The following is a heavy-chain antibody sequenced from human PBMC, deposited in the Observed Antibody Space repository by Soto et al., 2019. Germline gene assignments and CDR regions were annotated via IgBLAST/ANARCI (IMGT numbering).Heavy chain of an antibody. CDR1: GGSISSYY. Sequence: SETLSLTCTVSGGSISSYYWSWIRQPAGKGLEWIGRIYTSGSTNYNPSLKSRVTMSVDTSKNQFSLKLSSVTAADTAVYYCALTYYDYVWGSYRLDYWGQGTLVTVSS. J-gene: IGHJ4*02. V-gene: IGHV4-4*07. CDR2: IYTSGST. CDR3: ALTYYDYVWGSYRLDY. D-gene: IGHD3-16*02.